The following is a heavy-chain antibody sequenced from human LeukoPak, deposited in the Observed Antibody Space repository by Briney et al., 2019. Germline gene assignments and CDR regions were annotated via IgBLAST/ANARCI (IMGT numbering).Heavy chain of an antibody. J-gene: IGHJ4*02. CDR1: GFPFSSYA. CDR2: ISSSSAYI. V-gene: IGHV3-21*01. CDR3: AREIFWSGYFSNLHFDY. Sequence: GGSLRLSCAVSGFPFSSYAMSWVRQAPGKGLEWVSSISSSSAYIYYADSVKGRFTISRDNAKNSLYLQMDSLRAEDTAVYYCAREIFWSGYFSNLHFDYWGQGTLVTVSS. D-gene: IGHD3-3*01.